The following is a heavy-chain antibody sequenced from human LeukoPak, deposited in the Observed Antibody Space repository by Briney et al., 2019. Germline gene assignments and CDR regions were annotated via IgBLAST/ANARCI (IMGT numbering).Heavy chain of an antibody. CDR2: IIPLLDTS. CDR1: GGTFSKYA. Sequence: SVKVSCKASGGTFSKYALSWVRQAPGQGLEWMGAIIPLLDTSNYPPKFQDRVTITTDESTSTAYMDLSSLRSDDTAVYYCARAQAGNYDWPLDLWGQGTLVTVSS. J-gene: IGHJ5*02. CDR3: ARAQAGNYDWPLDL. D-gene: IGHD5-12*01. V-gene: IGHV1-69*05.